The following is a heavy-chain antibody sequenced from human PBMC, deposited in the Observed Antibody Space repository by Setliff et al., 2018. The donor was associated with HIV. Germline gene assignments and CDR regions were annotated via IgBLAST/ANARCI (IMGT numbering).Heavy chain of an antibody. CDR2: IYYSGST. Sequence: SETLSLTCTVSGGSISSSSYYWGWIRQPPGKGLEWIGSIYYSGSTYYNPSLKSRVTISVDTSKNQFSLKLSSVTAADTAVYYCARQVAYYYDSSGYYYDHYYYMDVWGKGTTVTVSS. D-gene: IGHD3-22*01. V-gene: IGHV4-39*01. J-gene: IGHJ6*03. CDR1: GGSISSSSYY. CDR3: ARQVAYYYDSSGYYYDHYYYMDV.